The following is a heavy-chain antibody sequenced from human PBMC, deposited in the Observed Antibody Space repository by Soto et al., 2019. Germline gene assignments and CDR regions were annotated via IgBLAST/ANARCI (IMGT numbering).Heavy chain of an antibody. CDR3: AREGYDILTGYLDY. V-gene: IGHV4-31*03. J-gene: IGHJ4*02. CDR2: IYYSGST. D-gene: IGHD3-9*01. CDR1: GGSISSGGYY. Sequence: SETLSLTCTVSGGSISSGGYYWSWIRQHPGKGLEWIGYIYYSGSTYYNPSLKSRVTISVDTSKNQFSLKLSSVTAADTAVYYCAREGYDILTGYLDYWGQGTLVTVSS.